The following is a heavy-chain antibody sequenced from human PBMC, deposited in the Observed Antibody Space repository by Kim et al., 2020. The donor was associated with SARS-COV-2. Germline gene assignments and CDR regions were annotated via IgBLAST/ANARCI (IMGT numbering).Heavy chain of an antibody. CDR1: GYSFTSYW. Sequence: GESLKISCKGSGYSFTSYWISWVRQMPGKGLEWMGRIDPSDSYTNYSPSFQGHVTISADKSISTAYLQWSSLKASDTAMYYCARPAGMGGSSWYNDYWGQGTLVTVSS. V-gene: IGHV5-10-1*01. J-gene: IGHJ4*02. D-gene: IGHD6-13*01. CDR3: ARPAGMGGSSWYNDY. CDR2: IDPSDSYT.